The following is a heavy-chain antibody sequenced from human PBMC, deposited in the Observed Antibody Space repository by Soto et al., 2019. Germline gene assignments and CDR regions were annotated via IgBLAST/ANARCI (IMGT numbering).Heavy chain of an antibody. D-gene: IGHD6-13*01. CDR2: IWYDGSNK. V-gene: IGHV3-33*08. Sequence: GGSLRLSCAASGFTFSSYGMHWVRQAPGKGLEWVAVIWYDGSNKYYADSVKGRFTISRDNSKNTLYLQMNSLRAEDTAVYYCARDKGTAGRVGTDYWGQGTLVTVSS. CDR3: ARDKGTAGRVGTDY. J-gene: IGHJ4*02. CDR1: GFTFSSYG.